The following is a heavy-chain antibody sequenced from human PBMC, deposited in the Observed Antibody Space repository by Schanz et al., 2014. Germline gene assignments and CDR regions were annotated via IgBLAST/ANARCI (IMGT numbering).Heavy chain of an antibody. J-gene: IGHJ3*01. CDR1: GFTFNNFG. D-gene: IGHD5-12*01. CDR2: ITGGSTTYT. V-gene: IGHV3-21*04. CDR3: ARDGGRDGYNLAFDV. Sequence: EVQLVESGGGLVKPGGSLRLSCAASGFTFNNFGMNWVRQAPGKGLEWVSCITGGSTTYTYYADSVKGRFIISRDSSKNTLFLQMNSLRAEDTAVYFCARDGGRDGYNLAFDVWGQGTLVTVSS.